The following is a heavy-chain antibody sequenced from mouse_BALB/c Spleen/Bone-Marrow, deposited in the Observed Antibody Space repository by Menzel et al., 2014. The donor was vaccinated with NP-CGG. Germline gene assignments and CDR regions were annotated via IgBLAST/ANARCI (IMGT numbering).Heavy chain of an antibody. V-gene: IGHV7-3*02. CDR3: ARDINYDIYWYFDV. CDR2: IRNKAKGYTT. Sequence: EVKLVESGGGLVQPGGSLRLSCATSGFTFTDNYMSWVRQPPGKALEWLGFIRNKAKGYTTEYGASVKGRFTISRDNSQSILYLQMNTLRAEDSATYYCARDINYDIYWYFDVWGAGTTVTVSS. J-gene: IGHJ1*01. CDR1: GFTFTDNY. D-gene: IGHD2-4*01.